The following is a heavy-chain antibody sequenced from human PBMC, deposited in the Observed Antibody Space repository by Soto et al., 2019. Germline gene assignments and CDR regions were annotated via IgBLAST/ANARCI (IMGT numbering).Heavy chain of an antibody. V-gene: IGHV3-23*01. D-gene: IGHD3-22*01. CDR1: GFTFSSYA. Sequence: EVQLLESGGGLVQPGGSLRLSCAASGFTFSSYAMIWVRQAPGKGLEWVSAISCSGGSTYYADSVKGRFTISRDNSKNTLYLQMNSLRAEDTAVYYCAKFGYDSSVYYFYYWGQGTLVTVSS. J-gene: IGHJ4*02. CDR3: AKFGYDSSVYYFYY. CDR2: ISCSGGST.